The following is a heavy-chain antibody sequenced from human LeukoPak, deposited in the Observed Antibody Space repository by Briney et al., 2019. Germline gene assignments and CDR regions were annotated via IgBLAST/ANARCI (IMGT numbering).Heavy chain of an antibody. Sequence: PGGSLRLSCAASGFTFSNVWMSWVRQVPGKGLEWVGRIRRKTDGGTTDHAAPVKGRFTISRDDSKNTLYLQMNSLKTEDTAVYYCVTDLVTKRYFDCWGQGTLVTVSS. CDR1: GFTFSNVW. CDR3: VTDLVTKRYFDC. J-gene: IGHJ4*02. V-gene: IGHV3-15*01. D-gene: IGHD2-21*02. CDR2: IRRKTDGGTT.